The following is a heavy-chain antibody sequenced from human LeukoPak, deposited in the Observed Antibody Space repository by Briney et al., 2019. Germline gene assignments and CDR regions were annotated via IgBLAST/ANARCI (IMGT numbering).Heavy chain of an antibody. D-gene: IGHD1-26*01. V-gene: IGHV3-30*04. CDR1: GFTFSSYA. CDR3: ARRGSYVGAFDI. CDR2: ISYDGSNK. J-gene: IGHJ3*02. Sequence: GGSLRLSCAASGFTFSSYAMHWVRQAPGKGLEWVAVISYDGSNKYYADSVKGRFTISRDNSKNTLYLQMNSLRAEDTAVYYCARRGSYVGAFDIWGQGTMVTVSS.